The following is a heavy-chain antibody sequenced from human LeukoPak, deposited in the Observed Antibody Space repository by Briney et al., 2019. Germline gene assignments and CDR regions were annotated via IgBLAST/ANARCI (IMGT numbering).Heavy chain of an antibody. V-gene: IGHV3-21*01. CDR3: ARGRTPSYYYDSSGYYINTDAFDI. CDR1: GFTFSSYS. D-gene: IGHD3-22*01. J-gene: IGHJ3*02. Sequence: GGSLRLSCAASGFTFSSYSMNWVRQAPGKGLEWVSSISSSSNYIYYADSVKGRFTISRDNAKNSLYLQMNSLRAEDTAVYYCARGRTPSYYYDSSGYYINTDAFDIWGQGTMVTVFS. CDR2: ISSSSNYI.